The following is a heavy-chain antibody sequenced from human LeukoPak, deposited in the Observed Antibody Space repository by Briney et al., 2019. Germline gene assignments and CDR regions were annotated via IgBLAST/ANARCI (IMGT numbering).Heavy chain of an antibody. CDR2: ISGSSSYI. V-gene: IGHV3-21*01. CDR3: AKDRVEMATIWYYFDY. CDR1: GFTFSGYD. J-gene: IGHJ4*02. D-gene: IGHD5-24*01. Sequence: GGSLRHSCAASGFTFSGYDMNWVRQAPGKGLEWVSSISGSSSYIYYADSVKGRFTISRDNSKDTLYLQMNSLRAEDTAVYYCAKDRVEMATIWYYFDYWGQGTLVTVSS.